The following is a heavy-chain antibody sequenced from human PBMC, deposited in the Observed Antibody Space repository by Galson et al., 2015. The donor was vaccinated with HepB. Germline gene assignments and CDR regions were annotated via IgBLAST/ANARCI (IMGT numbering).Heavy chain of an antibody. D-gene: IGHD3-22*01. J-gene: IGHJ4*02. Sequence: SVKVSCKASGGTFSSYAISWVRQAPGQGLEWMGGIIPIFGTANYAQKFQGRVTITADESTSTAYMELSSLRSEDTAVYYCAREREGSSTYYYDSSGYNEGSFDYWGQGTLVTVSS. CDR2: IIPIFGTA. CDR1: GGTFSSYA. V-gene: IGHV1-69*13. CDR3: AREREGSSTYYYDSSGYNEGSFDY.